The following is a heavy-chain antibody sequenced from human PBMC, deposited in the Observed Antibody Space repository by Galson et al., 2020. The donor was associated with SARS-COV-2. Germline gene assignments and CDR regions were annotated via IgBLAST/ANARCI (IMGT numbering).Heavy chain of an antibody. Sequence: SETLSLTCTVSGDTIRSGSYFWSWIRPPAGQGLESIRRIYAGGSTNYNPSLKSRVTISRHTSKPQFFLNLTSATAADTAVYYCTRGRFGRSDYWGQGTLSPSPQ. CDR1: GDTIRSGSYF. CDR3: TRGRFGRSDY. J-gene: IGHJ4*02. V-gene: IGHV4-61*02. D-gene: IGHD3-16*01. CDR2: IYAGGST.